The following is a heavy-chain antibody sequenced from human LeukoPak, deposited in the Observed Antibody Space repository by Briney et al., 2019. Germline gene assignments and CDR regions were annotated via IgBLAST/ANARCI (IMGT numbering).Heavy chain of an antibody. CDR1: GGSISCSSYY. J-gene: IGHJ3*02. D-gene: IGHD3-22*01. CDR3: ARDAGGYLLGTFDI. CDR2: IYYSGST. V-gene: IGHV4-39*07. Sequence: SETLSLTCTVSGGSISCSSYYWGWIRQPPGKGLEWIGSIYYSGSTYYNPSLKSRVTISVDTSKNQFSLKLSSVTAADTAVYYCARDAGGYLLGTFDIWGQGTMVTVSS.